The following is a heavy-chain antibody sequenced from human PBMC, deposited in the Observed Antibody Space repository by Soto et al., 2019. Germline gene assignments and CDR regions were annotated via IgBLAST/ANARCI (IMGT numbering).Heavy chain of an antibody. CDR1: GFSLAITG. V-gene: IGHV3-30*18. D-gene: IGHD6-19*01. Sequence: QVQLVESGGGVVQPGRSLRLACAASGFSLAITGMHWVRQTPGKGLEWVAMLSHDGSETYYGDSVRGRFTISRDNSKNPLYLQMNGLRPEDTALYYCAKDWGSSGWYNWFDSWGQGALVTVSS. CDR3: AKDWGSSGWYNWFDS. J-gene: IGHJ5*01. CDR2: LSHDGSET.